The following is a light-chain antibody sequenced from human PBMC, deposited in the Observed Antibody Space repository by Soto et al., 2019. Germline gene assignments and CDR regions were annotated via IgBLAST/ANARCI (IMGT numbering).Light chain of an antibody. CDR2: DVS. CDR3: SSYTTSDTLV. CDR1: SSDVGGYNY. V-gene: IGLV2-14*03. J-gene: IGLJ2*01. Sequence: QSALTQPASVSGSPGQSITISCTGTSSDVGGYNYVSWYQQHPGKAPKLMIYDVSYRPSGVSNRFSGSKSSSTASLTISGLQAEDEANYYCSSYTTSDTLVFGGGTKLTVL.